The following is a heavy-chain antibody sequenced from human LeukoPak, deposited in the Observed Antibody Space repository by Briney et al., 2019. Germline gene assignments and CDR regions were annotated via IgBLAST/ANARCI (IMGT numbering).Heavy chain of an antibody. CDR3: ATGGSSSAYYYYYGMDV. D-gene: IGHD6-6*01. J-gene: IGHJ6*02. CDR2: ISAYNGNT. CDR1: GYTFTSYS. Sequence: ASVKVSCKASGYTFTSYSISWVRQAPGQGLEWMGWISAYNGNTKYAQMLQGRVTMTTDTTTSTAYMELRSLRSDDAAVYYCATGGSSSAYYYYYGMDVWGQGTTVTVSS. V-gene: IGHV1-18*01.